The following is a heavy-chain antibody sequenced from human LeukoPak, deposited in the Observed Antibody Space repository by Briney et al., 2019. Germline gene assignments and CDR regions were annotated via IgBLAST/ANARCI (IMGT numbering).Heavy chain of an antibody. Sequence: GGSLRLSCAASGFTFDDYAMHWVRQAPGKGLEWVSSISWNSGSIGYADSVKGRFTISRDNSKNTLYLQMNSLRAEDTAVYYCAKDGGSSRGNAFDIWGQGTMVTVSS. CDR1: GFTFDDYA. CDR2: ISWNSGSI. CDR3: AKDGGSSRGNAFDI. J-gene: IGHJ3*02. V-gene: IGHV3-9*01. D-gene: IGHD3-16*01.